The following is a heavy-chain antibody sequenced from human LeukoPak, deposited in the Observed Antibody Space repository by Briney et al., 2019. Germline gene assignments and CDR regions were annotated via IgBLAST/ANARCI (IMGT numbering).Heavy chain of an antibody. D-gene: IGHD2-2*02. J-gene: IGHJ6*02. CDR3: AREGYCSSTSCDRRSYYYYGMDV. CDR2: INAGNGNT. V-gene: IGHV1-3*01. Sequence: VASVKVSCKASGYTFTSYAMHWVRQAPGQGLEWMGWINAGNGNTKYSQKFQGRVTITRDTSASTAYMELSSLRSEDTAVYYCAREGYCSSTSCDRRSYYYYGMDVWGQGTTVTVSS. CDR1: GYTFTSYA.